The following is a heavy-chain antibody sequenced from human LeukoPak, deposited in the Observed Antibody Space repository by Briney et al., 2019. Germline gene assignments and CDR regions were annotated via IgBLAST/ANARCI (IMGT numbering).Heavy chain of an antibody. V-gene: IGHV3-11*01. CDR3: ATDGAGFDT. Sequence: GGSLRLSCAASGVTFNDYYMSWIRQAPGKGLEWLSYINIGGTNTHYADSVKGRFTISRGNAKKYLYLEMNNLRAEDTAVYYCATDGAGFDTWGQGVLVTVSS. J-gene: IGHJ5*02. CDR1: GVTFNDYY. CDR2: INIGGTNT.